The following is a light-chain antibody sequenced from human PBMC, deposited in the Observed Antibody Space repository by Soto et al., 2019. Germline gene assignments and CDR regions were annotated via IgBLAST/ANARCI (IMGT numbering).Light chain of an antibody. CDR3: SSYTISGNYV. V-gene: IGLV2-14*03. CDR1: SSDFGTYNS. Sequence: QSALTQPASVSGSPGQSITISCTGTSSDFGTYNSVSWHQQHPGRAPKVMIYDVSNRPSGVSNRFSASKSGNTASLTISGLQADDEADYYCSSYTISGNYVFGTGTKLTVL. CDR2: DVS. J-gene: IGLJ1*01.